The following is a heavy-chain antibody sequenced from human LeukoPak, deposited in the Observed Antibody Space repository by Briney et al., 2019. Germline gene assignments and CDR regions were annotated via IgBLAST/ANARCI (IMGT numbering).Heavy chain of an antibody. CDR3: AKFPSYDSSGHDGFDV. J-gene: IGHJ3*01. CDR2: TSGSGGSK. CDR1: GFTFSSYA. V-gene: IGHV3-23*01. D-gene: IGHD3-22*01. Sequence: GESLRLSCAASGFTFSSYAMSWVRQAPGKGLEWVSATSGSGGSKFYADSVKGRFTISRDNSKDTLYLQMNSLRAGDTAIYYCAKFPSYDSSGHDGFDVWGQGTRVTVSS.